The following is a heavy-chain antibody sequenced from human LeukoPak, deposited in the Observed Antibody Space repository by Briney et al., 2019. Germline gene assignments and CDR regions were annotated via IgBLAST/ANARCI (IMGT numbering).Heavy chain of an antibody. CDR1: GGSISSYY. J-gene: IGHJ2*01. D-gene: IGHD6-13*01. CDR2: IYTSGST. Sequence: SETLSLTCTVSGGSISSYYWSWIRQPAGKGLEWIGRIYTSGSTNYNPSLKSRVTMSVDTSKNRFSLKLSSVTAADTAVYYCAGDVAAAGTYWYFDLWGRGTLVTVSS. V-gene: IGHV4-4*07. CDR3: AGDVAAAGTYWYFDL.